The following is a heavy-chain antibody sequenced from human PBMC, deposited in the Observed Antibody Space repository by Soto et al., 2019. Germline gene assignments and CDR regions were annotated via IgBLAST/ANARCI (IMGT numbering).Heavy chain of an antibody. CDR1: GYTLTELS. CDR3: ARLVDSSGPLFDY. CDR2: FDPEDGET. V-gene: IGHV1-24*01. D-gene: IGHD3-22*01. Sequence: GASVKVSCKVSGYTLTELSMHWVRQAPGKGLEWMGGFDPEDGETIYAQKFQGRVTMTEDTSTDTAYLQWSSLKASDTAMYYCARLVDSSGPLFDYWGQGTLVTVSS. J-gene: IGHJ4*02.